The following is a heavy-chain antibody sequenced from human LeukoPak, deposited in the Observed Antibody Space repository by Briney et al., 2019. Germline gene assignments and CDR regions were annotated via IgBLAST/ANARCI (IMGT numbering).Heavy chain of an antibody. CDR1: GFTFSSYA. J-gene: IGHJ4*02. CDR2: ISGSGGST. V-gene: IGHV3-23*01. D-gene: IGHD3-10*01. Sequence: GGSLRLSCAASGFTFSSYAMSWVRQAPGKGLEWVSAISGSGGSTYYADSVKGRFTISRDNSKNTLYLQMNSLRAEDTAVYYCAKDGDITMVRGVTKKSYFGYWGQGTLVTVSS. CDR3: AKDGDITMVRGVTKKSYFGY.